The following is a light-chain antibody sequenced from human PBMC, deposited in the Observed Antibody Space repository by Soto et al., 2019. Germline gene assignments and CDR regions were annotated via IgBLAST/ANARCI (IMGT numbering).Light chain of an antibody. V-gene: IGKV3-11*01. CDR2: DAS. Sequence: IVLTQSPATLSLSPGERATLSCRASQSVSSYLAWYQQKPGQAPRLLIYDASNRATGIPARFSGSGSGTDFTLTISSLEPEGFAVYYCQQRSNWPITFGQGTRLEIK. J-gene: IGKJ5*01. CDR1: QSVSSY. CDR3: QQRSNWPIT.